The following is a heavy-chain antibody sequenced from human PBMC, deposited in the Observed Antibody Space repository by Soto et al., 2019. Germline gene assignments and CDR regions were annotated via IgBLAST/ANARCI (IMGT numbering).Heavy chain of an antibody. CDR1: GFNFITYA. CDR2: ISYDGSNK. CDR3: ARGYSGYDTGYYYGMDL. D-gene: IGHD5-12*01. Sequence: QVQLAESGGGVVQPGTSLRLSCAASGFNFITYAMLWVRQAPGKGLEWVAFISYDGSNKYYADSVKGRFTISRDHSKSTLQLQMNSLGAEDTAIYYCARGYSGYDTGYYYGMDLWGQGTTVTVSS. V-gene: IGHV3-30-3*01. J-gene: IGHJ6*02.